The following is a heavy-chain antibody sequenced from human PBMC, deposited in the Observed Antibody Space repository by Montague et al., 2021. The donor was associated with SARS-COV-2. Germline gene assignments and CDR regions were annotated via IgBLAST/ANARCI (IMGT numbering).Heavy chain of an antibody. J-gene: IGHJ4*02. CDR1: GGSLKNYY. D-gene: IGHD6-19*01. CDR2: IDYSGST. Sequence: SETLSLTCSVSGGSLKNYYWSWIRQPPGKELEWMGYIDYSGSTNYNPSLRFRFTLSVDTSSNQFSLKLNSLTSADTAVYYCARIHSSGWAYFFDYWGQGTLVSISS. CDR3: ARIHSSGWAYFFDY. V-gene: IGHV4-59*01.